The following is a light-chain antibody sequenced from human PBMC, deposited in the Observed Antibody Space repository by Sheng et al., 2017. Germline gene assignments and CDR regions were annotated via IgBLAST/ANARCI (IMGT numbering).Light chain of an antibody. Sequence: QSALTQPASVSGSPGQSITISCTGTSDDIGRYNYVSWYQQHPGRVPKVLIYDVTSRPSGISGRFSGSKSGNTASLTISGLQAEDEADYYCSSFTTSSTLVLFGGGTRLTVL. CDR1: SDDIGRYNY. V-gene: IGLV2-14*03. J-gene: IGLJ2*01. CDR2: DVT. CDR3: SSFTTSSTLVL.